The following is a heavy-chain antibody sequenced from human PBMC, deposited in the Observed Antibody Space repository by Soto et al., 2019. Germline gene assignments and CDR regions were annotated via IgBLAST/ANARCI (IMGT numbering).Heavy chain of an antibody. CDR1: GFTFSSYS. CDR3: ARDRFLEWPPASYYGMDV. CDR2: ISSSSSTV. Sequence: GGSLRLSCAASGFTFSSYSMNWVRQAPGKGLEWVSYISSSSSTVYYADSVKGRFTISRDNAKNSLYLQMNSLRDEDTAVYYCARDRFLEWPPASYYGMDVWGQGTTVTVSS. D-gene: IGHD3-3*01. J-gene: IGHJ6*02. V-gene: IGHV3-48*02.